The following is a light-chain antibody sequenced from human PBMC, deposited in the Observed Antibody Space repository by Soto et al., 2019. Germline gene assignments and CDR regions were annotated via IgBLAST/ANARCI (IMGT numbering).Light chain of an antibody. Sequence: QSVLTQPPSVSGAPGQRVTISCTGSSSNIGAGYDVHWYQQLPGTAPKLLIYGNSNRSSGVPDRFSGSKSGTTCSLAITGAEADDQDDYHCPSYDSSLSGSVFGRGTKVTVL. CDR3: PSYDSSLSGSV. V-gene: IGLV1-40*01. CDR2: GNS. J-gene: IGLJ2*01. CDR1: SSNIGAGYD.